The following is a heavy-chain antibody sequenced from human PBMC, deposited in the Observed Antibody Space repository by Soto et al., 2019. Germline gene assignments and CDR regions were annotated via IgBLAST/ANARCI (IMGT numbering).Heavy chain of an antibody. CDR1: GFSFSTRGVG. CDR2: IYWDEDK. Sequence: QITLKESGPTLVKPTQTLTLTCTFSGFSFSTRGVGVGWIRQPPGKALEWLALIYWDEDKRYRPSLRSRLTITKDTSQNQVVLTMTNMEPVDTATYYCVSGSFPNWFDPWGQGTLVTVSS. J-gene: IGHJ5*02. CDR3: VSGSFPNWFDP. D-gene: IGHD3-10*01. V-gene: IGHV2-5*02.